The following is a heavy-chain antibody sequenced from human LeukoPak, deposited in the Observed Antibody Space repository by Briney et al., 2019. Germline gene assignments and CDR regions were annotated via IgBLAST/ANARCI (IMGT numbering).Heavy chain of an antibody. CDR2: INHSGST. CDR3: VSGGADYFHY. Sequence: SETLSLTCAVYGGSFSGYYWSWLRQPPGKGLEWIGEINHSGSTNYNPSLKSRGTISVDTSKNQFSLTLSSVPAADTAVYYCVSGGADYFHYWGQGTLVTVSS. D-gene: IGHD1-14*01. V-gene: IGHV4-34*01. CDR1: GGSFSGYY. J-gene: IGHJ4*02.